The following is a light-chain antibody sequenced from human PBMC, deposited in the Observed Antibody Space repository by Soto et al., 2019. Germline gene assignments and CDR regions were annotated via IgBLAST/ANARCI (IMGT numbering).Light chain of an antibody. CDR2: TAS. CDR1: QIIDNY. Sequence: IQMTQSPSSLSASVGDRVTITCRASQIIDNYLNWYQQKPGKAPKLLIYTASTLQSGVPSRFSGSGSGTDFTLTISSLQPEDFATYYCHQTYRTPTFGQGTKVEIE. CDR3: HQTYRTPT. J-gene: IGKJ1*01. V-gene: IGKV1-39*01.